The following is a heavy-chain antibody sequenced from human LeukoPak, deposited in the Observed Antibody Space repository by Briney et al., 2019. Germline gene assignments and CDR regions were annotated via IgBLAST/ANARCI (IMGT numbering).Heavy chain of an antibody. J-gene: IGHJ3*02. Sequence: SETLSLTCTVSGGSISSGSYYWSWIRQPAGKGLEWIGRIYTSGSTNHNPPLKSRVTISVDTSKNQFSLKLSSVTAADTAVYYCARSYDILTGYKPGAFDIWGQGTMVTVSS. D-gene: IGHD3-9*01. V-gene: IGHV4-61*02. CDR1: GGSISSGSYY. CDR2: IYTSGST. CDR3: ARSYDILTGYKPGAFDI.